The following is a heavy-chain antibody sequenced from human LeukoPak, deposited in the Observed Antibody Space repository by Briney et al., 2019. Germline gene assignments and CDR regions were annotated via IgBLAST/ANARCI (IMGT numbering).Heavy chain of an antibody. D-gene: IGHD3-9*01. CDR3: AADWEDILTFNY. V-gene: IGHV3-11*06. J-gene: IGHJ4*02. Sequence: SVKGRFTISRDNAKNSLYLQMNSLRDEDAAVYYCAADWEDILTFNYWGQGTLVTVSS.